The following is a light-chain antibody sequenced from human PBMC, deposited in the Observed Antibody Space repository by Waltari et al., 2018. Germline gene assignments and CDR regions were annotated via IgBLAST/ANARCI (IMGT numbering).Light chain of an antibody. J-gene: IGLJ2*01. Sequence: QSALTQPASVSGPPGQSLTISCTGTSSDVGGYNYVSSYQQHPGKAPKLMIFDVNKRPSGVSNRFSGSKSGNTASLTISGLQAEDEADYYCSAYISSSTLELFGGGTRLTVL. CDR2: DVN. V-gene: IGLV2-14*03. CDR3: SAYISSSTLEL. CDR1: SSDVGGYNY.